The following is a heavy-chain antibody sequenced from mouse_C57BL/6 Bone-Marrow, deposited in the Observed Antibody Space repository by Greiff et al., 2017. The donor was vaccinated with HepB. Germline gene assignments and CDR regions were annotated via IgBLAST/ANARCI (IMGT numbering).Heavy chain of an antibody. J-gene: IGHJ3*01. D-gene: IGHD2-3*01. CDR2: FYPGSGSI. Sequence: VQLQQSGAELVKPGASVKLSCKASGYTFTEYTIHWVKQRSGQGLEWIGWFYPGSGSIKYNEKFKDKATVTADKSSSTVYMELSRLTSADSAVYFCARHEPNEGYYLAWCAYWGQGTLVTVSA. CDR3: ARHEPNEGYYLAWCAY. V-gene: IGHV1-62-2*01. CDR1: GYTFTEYT.